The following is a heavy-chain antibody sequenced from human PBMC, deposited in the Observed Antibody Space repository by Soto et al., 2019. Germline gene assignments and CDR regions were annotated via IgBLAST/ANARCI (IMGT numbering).Heavy chain of an antibody. CDR3: ARANSGDDDEFDY. J-gene: IGHJ4*02. D-gene: IGHD5-12*01. V-gene: IGHV1-2*02. CDR2: IKPKTGGK. Sequence: QVQLVQSGAEVKKPGASVKVSCRASGYSFTGYFIHWVRQAPGQGLEWMGWIKPKTGGKNYAPRFHGSVTMTRDTSVTTAYMEVYSLRSDDTAVYYCARANSGDDDEFDYWGQGTLVTVSS. CDR1: GYSFTGYF.